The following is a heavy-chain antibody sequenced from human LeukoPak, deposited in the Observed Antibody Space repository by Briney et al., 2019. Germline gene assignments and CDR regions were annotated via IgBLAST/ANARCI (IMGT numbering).Heavy chain of an antibody. Sequence: SETLSLTCTVSGGSISSYYWSWIRQPAGKGLEWIGRIYTSGSTTYNPSLKSRVTMSVDTSKTQFSLKLSSVTAADTAVYYCARDGVVGATTPYYYYGMDVWGQGTTVTVSS. CDR2: IYTSGST. J-gene: IGHJ6*02. V-gene: IGHV4-4*07. CDR3: ARDGVVGATTPYYYYGMDV. CDR1: GGSISSYY. D-gene: IGHD1-26*01.